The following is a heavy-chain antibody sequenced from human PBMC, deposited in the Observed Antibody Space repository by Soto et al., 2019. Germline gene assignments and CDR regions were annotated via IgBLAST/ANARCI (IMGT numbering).Heavy chain of an antibody. CDR1: GYTFTSYA. CDR2: INAGNGNT. CDR3: ARGDSSSWINWFDP. V-gene: IGHV1-3*01. Sequence: ASVKVSCKASGYTFTSYAMHWVRQAPGQRLEWMGWINAGNGNTKYSQKLQGRVTITRDTSASTAYMELSSLRSEDTAVYYCARGDSSSWINWFDPWGQGTLVTVSS. J-gene: IGHJ5*02. D-gene: IGHD6-13*01.